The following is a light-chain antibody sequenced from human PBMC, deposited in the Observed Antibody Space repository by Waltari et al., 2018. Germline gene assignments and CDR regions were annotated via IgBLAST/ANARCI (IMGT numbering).Light chain of an antibody. CDR2: DDS. J-gene: IGLJ3*02. CDR1: NIGSKS. CDR3: QVWDTSSDPSWV. Sequence: SYVLAQPPSVSVAPGQTARITCGGNNIGSKSVHWYQQKPGQAPMLVVYDDSDRPSGSPERVSGSNSGNTATLTITRVEAGDEADYYCQVWDTSSDPSWVFGGGTKLTVL. V-gene: IGLV3-21*02.